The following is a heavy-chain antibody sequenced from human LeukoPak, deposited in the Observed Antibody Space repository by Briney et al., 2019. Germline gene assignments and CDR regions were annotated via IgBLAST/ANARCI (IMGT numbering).Heavy chain of an antibody. CDR1: GDSIGSDH. CDR2: VSYSGST. Sequence: SETLSLTCTVSGDSIGSDHWSWIRQPPGKRLEWIGHVSYSGSTNYNPSLKSRVTMSVDTSKIKFSLNLTSMTAADTAVYYCARVRFYYDNSGYFDLWGRGTLVTVSS. CDR3: ARVRFYYDNSGYFDL. V-gene: IGHV4-59*01. D-gene: IGHD3-22*01. J-gene: IGHJ2*01.